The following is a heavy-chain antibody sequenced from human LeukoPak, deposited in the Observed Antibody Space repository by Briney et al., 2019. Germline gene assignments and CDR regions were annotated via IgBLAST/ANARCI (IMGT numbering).Heavy chain of an antibody. V-gene: IGHV4-31*03. CDR3: ATGPYSSSWYGGFDY. D-gene: IGHD6-13*01. CDR2: IYYSGST. CDR1: GGSISRGGFY. J-gene: IGHJ4*02. Sequence: SQTLSLTCPVSGGSISRGGFYWSWVPPPPRKGLGGVGYIYYSGSTYYNPSLKSRVTISVDTSKNQFSLKLSSVTAADTAVYYCATGPYSSSWYGGFDYWGQGTLVTVSS.